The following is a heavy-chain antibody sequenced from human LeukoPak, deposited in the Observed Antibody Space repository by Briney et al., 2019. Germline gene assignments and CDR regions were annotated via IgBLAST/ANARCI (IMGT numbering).Heavy chain of an antibody. D-gene: IGHD3-3*01. V-gene: IGHV3-7*01. J-gene: IGHJ6*02. CDR1: GFTFSSYW. CDR2: IKQDGSEK. Sequence: GGSLRLSCAASGFTFSSYWMSWVRQAPGKGLEWVANIKQDGSEKYYVDSVKGRFTISRDNAKNSLYLQMNSLRAEDTAVYYCARSVLRFLEWPSYYYYGMDVWGQGTTVTVSS. CDR3: ARSVLRFLEWPSYYYYGMDV.